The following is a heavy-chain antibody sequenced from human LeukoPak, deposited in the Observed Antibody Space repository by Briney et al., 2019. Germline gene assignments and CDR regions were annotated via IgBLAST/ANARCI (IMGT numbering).Heavy chain of an antibody. CDR1: GGSFSGYY. J-gene: IGHJ3*02. D-gene: IGHD3-22*01. Sequence: SETLSLTCAVYGGSFSGYYWSWIRQPPGKGLEWIGEINHSGSTNYNPSLKSRVTISVDTSKNKLYLKLSSVTAADTAVYYCVYYYDSSGNTDAFDIWGQGTMVTVSS. CDR3: VYYYDSSGNTDAFDI. V-gene: IGHV4-34*01. CDR2: INHSGST.